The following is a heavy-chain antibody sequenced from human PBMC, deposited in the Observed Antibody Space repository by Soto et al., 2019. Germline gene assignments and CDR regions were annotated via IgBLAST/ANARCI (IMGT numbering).Heavy chain of an antibody. CDR2: ISAHNGNT. V-gene: IGHV1-18*01. CDR1: GYAFTTYG. Sequence: QVHLVQSGAEVKKPGASVKVSCKGSGYAFTTYGITWVRQAPGQGLEWMGWISAHNGNTNYAQKLQGGVTVTRDTPTSPASMPLLSLRPDATAVYYCARGRDGDYWGQGDLVSVSS. J-gene: IGHJ4*02. D-gene: IGHD6-6*01. CDR3: ARGRDGDY.